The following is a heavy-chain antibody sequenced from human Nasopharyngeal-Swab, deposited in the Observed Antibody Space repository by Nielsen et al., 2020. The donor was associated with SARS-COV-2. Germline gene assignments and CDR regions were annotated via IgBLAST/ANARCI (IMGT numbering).Heavy chain of an antibody. CDR2: ISAYNGNT. CDR1: GYTFTSYG. CDR3: ARKPGIAAAGTLDY. J-gene: IGHJ4*02. D-gene: IGHD6-13*01. V-gene: IGHV1-18*04. Sequence: ASVKVSCKASGYTFTSYGISWVRQAPGQGLEWMGWISAYNGNTNDAQKLQGRVTMTTDTSTSTAYMELRSLRSDDTAVYYCARKPGIAAAGTLDYWGQGTLVTVSS.